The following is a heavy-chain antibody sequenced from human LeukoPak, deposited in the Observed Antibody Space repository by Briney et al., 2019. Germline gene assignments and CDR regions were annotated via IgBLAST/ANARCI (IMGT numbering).Heavy chain of an antibody. Sequence: PSETLSLTCTVSGGSISNYYWSWIRQPPGKGLEWIGYIYYSGSTNYNPSLKSRVTMSVDTSKNQFPLKLSSVTAADTAVYYCARDQYYYDSSGYYRFDSWGQGTLVTVSS. V-gene: IGHV4-59*12. CDR1: GGSISNYY. CDR3: ARDQYYYDSSGYYRFDS. J-gene: IGHJ4*02. CDR2: IYYSGST. D-gene: IGHD3-22*01.